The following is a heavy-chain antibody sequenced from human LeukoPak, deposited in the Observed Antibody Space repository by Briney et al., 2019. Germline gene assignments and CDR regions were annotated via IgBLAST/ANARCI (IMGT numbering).Heavy chain of an antibody. D-gene: IGHD4-17*01. CDR2: ISPSSSYT. V-gene: IGHV3-11*03. CDR3: TTILFDYGDYFDY. Sequence: GGSLRLSCAASGFTFSDYYLSWVRQAPGKGLEWVSFISPSSSYTNYADSVKGRFTISRDNAKNSLYLQMNSLKTEDTAVYYCTTILFDYGDYFDYWGQGTLVTVSS. CDR1: GFTFSDYY. J-gene: IGHJ4*02.